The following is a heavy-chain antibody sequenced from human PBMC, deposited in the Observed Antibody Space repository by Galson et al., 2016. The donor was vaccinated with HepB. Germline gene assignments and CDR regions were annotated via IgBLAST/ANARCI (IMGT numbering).Heavy chain of an antibody. J-gene: IGHJ5*02. CDR2: IRKDGTEK. CDR1: GFDFTAYW. CDR3: ARVGYCSGAGCQGRDWFDP. D-gene: IGHD2-15*01. Sequence: SLRLSCAASGFDFTAYWMTWVRQAPGKGLEEVASIRKDGTEKRYVDSVEGRFTISRDNAEDSLYLQVNSLTAEDTAVYYCARVGYCSGAGCQGRDWFDPWGQGTLVTVSP. V-gene: IGHV3-7*03.